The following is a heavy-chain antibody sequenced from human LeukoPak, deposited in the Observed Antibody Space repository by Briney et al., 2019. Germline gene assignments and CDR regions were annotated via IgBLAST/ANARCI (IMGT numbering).Heavy chain of an antibody. J-gene: IGHJ3*02. Sequence: GGSLRLSCAASGFTFSSYAITWVCQAPGKGLEWVSAVIDNGGFTYYADSVKGRFTISRDNSKDALYLQMNSLRVEDTAVYYCARGKSTRHGLDIWGQGTKVTVSS. CDR2: VIDNGGFT. V-gene: IGHV3-23*01. CDR1: GFTFSSYA. D-gene: IGHD2-2*01. CDR3: ARGKSTRHGLDI.